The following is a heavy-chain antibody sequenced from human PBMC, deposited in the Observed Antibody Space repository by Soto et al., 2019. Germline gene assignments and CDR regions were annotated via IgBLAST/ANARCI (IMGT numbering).Heavy chain of an antibody. CDR1: VGSISRYY. V-gene: IGHV4-59*01. CDR3: ARVTAVASTIPSLWFDP. CDR2: IHYSGST. Sequence: LSLTFNVSVGSISRYYWSWIGQPPGKGLEWIGYIHYSGSTKYNPSLKSRVTISVDTSKNQFSLKLTSVTAAETAVYFCARVTAVASTIPSLWFDPWGQGTLLTV. D-gene: IGHD6-19*01. J-gene: IGHJ5*02.